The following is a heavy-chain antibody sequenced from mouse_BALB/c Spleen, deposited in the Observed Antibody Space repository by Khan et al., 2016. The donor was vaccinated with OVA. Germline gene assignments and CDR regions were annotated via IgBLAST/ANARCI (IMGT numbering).Heavy chain of an antibody. V-gene: IGHV2-6-1*01. D-gene: IGHD2-1*01. CDR1: GFTLTSYG. CDR3: ARQVYPGYFDV. J-gene: IGHJ1*01. CDR2: IWSDGHT. Sequence: QVQLKESGPGPVAPSQRLSITCTISGFTLTSYGVHWVRQPAGKGLEWMVVIWSDGHTTNNSAHKSRLSICKDDSTSKASLKVNSLQTDDTAIYYCARQVYPGYFDVWGAGTTVTVSS.